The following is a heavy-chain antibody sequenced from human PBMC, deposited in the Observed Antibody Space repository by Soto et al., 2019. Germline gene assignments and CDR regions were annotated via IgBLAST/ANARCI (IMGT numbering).Heavy chain of an antibody. J-gene: IGHJ4*02. Sequence: EVQLVESGGGLVQPGGSLRLSCAASGFAFSSYWMHWVRQAPGKGLVWVSRINSDGSSTSYAGSVKGRFTVSRDNAKNTLYRQMYGLRGDDTAVYYCSRDKMGATADYWGQGSLVTVSS. CDR3: SRDKMGATADY. V-gene: IGHV3-74*01. CDR1: GFAFSSYW. CDR2: INSDGSST. D-gene: IGHD1-26*01.